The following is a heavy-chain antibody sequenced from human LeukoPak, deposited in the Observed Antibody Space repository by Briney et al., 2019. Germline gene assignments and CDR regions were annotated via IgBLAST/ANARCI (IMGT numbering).Heavy chain of an antibody. CDR3: ARDPFSKNYFDY. J-gene: IGHJ4*02. Sequence: SETLSLTCTVSGGSVTSYYWSWIRQPPGKGLEWIGYIYYSGSTNYNPSLKSQVTISLDTSKNQFSLKLSSVTAADTAVYYCARDPFSKNYFDYWGQGTLVTVSS. CDR2: IYYSGST. CDR1: GGSVTSYY. V-gene: IGHV4-59*02.